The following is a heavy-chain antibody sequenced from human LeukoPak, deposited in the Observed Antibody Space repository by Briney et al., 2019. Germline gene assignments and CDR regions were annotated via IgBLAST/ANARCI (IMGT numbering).Heavy chain of an antibody. CDR1: GGSFSGYY. J-gene: IGHJ6*04. V-gene: IGHV4-34*01. D-gene: IGHD3-10*01. CDR3: VRSITMVRGVYYYGMDV. CDR2: INHSGST. Sequence: SETLSLTCAVYGGSFSGYYWSWIRQPPGKGLEWIGEINHSGSTNYNPSLKSRVTISVDTSKNQFSLKLSSVTAADTAVYYCVRSITMVRGVYYYGMDVWGKGTTVTVSS.